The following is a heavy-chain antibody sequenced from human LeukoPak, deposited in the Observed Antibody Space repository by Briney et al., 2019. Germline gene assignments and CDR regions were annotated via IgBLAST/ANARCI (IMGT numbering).Heavy chain of an antibody. CDR2: IYTSGST. Sequence: PSETLSLTCTVSGGSISSGSYYWSWIRQPAGKGLEWIGRIYTSGSTNYNPSLKSRVTISVDTSKNQFSLKLSSVTAADTAVYYCARDKLRGYFDYWGQGTLVTVSS. CDR1: GGSISSGSYY. D-gene: IGHD4-23*01. V-gene: IGHV4-61*02. J-gene: IGHJ4*02. CDR3: ARDKLRGYFDY.